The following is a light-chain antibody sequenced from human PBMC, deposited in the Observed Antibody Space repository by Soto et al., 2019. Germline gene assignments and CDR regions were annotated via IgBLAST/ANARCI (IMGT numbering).Light chain of an antibody. V-gene: IGKV3-11*01. J-gene: IGKJ5*01. CDR1: ETVGTY. CDR2: DAS. CDR3: QQRNNWPKIT. Sequence: EIVLTQSPATLSLSPGERATLFCRAIETVGTYLAWYQQKPGLAPRLLISDASNRAAGIPARFSGSGSGTDFTLTISSLEPEDSAVYYCQQRNNWPKITFGQGTRLEIK.